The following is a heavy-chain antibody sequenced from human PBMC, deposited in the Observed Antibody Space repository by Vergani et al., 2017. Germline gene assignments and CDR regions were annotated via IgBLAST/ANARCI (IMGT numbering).Heavy chain of an antibody. CDR1: GFSLNTRGVS. D-gene: IGHD1-7*01. CDR2: IYWNDDQ. Sequence: QITLKESGPTLVKPTQTLTLTCTFSGFSLNTRGVSVAWIRQPPGKALDWLALIYWNDDQHYSPSLNNRVTITKDTSKNQVVLTMTNMDYVDTGTYYCVYRKTECGTTGCFYPFDYYYYMVVWGKGTTVTVSS. CDR3: VYRKTECGTTGCFYPFDYYYYMVV. V-gene: IGHV2-5*04. J-gene: IGHJ6*03.